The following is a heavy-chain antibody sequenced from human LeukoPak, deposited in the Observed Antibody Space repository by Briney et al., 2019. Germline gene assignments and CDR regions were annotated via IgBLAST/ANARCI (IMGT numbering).Heavy chain of an antibody. CDR1: GGSFSGYY. Sequence: SETLSLTCAVYGGSFSGYYWSWIRQPPGKGLEWIGEINHSGSTNYNPSLKSRVTISVDTSKNQFSLKLSSVTAADTAVYYCARGRGVRPYGSGRPGFDYWGQGTLVTVSS. D-gene: IGHD3-10*01. CDR3: ARGRGVRPYGSGRPGFDY. CDR2: INHSGST. J-gene: IGHJ4*02. V-gene: IGHV4-34*01.